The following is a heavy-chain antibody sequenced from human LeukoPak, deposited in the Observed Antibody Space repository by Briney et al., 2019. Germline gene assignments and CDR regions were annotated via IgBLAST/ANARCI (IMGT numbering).Heavy chain of an antibody. J-gene: IGHJ3*01. V-gene: IGHV3-53*01. Sequence: PGGSLRLSCAASGFTVSRKYMSWVRQAPGKGLEWVSLIYSGDTTYYADSVKGRFTVSRDNSKNTLYLQMNYLRVEDTAVYYCARDPNGDYLGAFDFWGQGTLVTVSS. CDR2: IYSGDTT. D-gene: IGHD4-17*01. CDR3: ARDPNGDYLGAFDF. CDR1: GFTVSRKY.